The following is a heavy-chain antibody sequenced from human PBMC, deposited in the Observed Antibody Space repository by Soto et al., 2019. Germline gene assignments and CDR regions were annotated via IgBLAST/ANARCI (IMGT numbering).Heavy chain of an antibody. Sequence: GGSLRLSCAASGFTFSSYAMSWVRQAPGKGLEWVSAISGSGGSTYYADSVKGRFTISRDNSKNTLYLQMNSLRAEDTAVYYCAKDPLITFGGVIAENDAFDIWGQGTMVTVSS. D-gene: IGHD3-16*02. V-gene: IGHV3-23*01. CDR3: AKDPLITFGGVIAENDAFDI. CDR1: GFTFSSYA. CDR2: ISGSGGST. J-gene: IGHJ3*02.